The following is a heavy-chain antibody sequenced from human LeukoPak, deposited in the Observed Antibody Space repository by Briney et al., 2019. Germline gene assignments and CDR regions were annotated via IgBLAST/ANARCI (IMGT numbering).Heavy chain of an antibody. J-gene: IGHJ4*02. CDR1: GFSFSSYG. V-gene: IGHV3-48*02. CDR2: ISSSSSTI. CDR3: ARISDSRPDY. Sequence: GGSLRLSCAASGFSFSSYGINWVRQTPGKGLEWVSYISSSSSTIYYADSVKGRFTISRDNAKNSVHLQMNSLRDEDTAVYYCARISDSRPDYWGQGTLVTVSS. D-gene: IGHD2-21*02.